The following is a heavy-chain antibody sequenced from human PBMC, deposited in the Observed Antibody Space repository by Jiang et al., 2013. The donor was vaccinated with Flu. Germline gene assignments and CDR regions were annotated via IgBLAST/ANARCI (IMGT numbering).Heavy chain of an antibody. Sequence: GSGLVKPSQTLSLICTVSGGSIISSSLYWSWIRQHPGKGLEWIGYIYYTGSTYYNPSLKNRLTLSVDTSKNQFSLDLNSVTAADTAVYYCARRGTTWLENWGQGTLVTVSS. D-gene: IGHD1-14*01. CDR1: GGSIISSSLY. CDR2: IYYTGST. V-gene: IGHV4-31*03. CDR3: ARRGTTWLEN. J-gene: IGHJ4*02.